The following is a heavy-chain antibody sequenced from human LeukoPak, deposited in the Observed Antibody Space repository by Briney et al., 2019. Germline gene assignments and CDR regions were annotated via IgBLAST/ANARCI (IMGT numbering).Heavy chain of an antibody. V-gene: IGHV1-2*02. CDR2: ISPKSGVT. Sequence: ASVKVSCKASGYIFTGYYMHWVRQAPGQGLEWMGWISPKSGVTNYAQKFQGRVTMTSDTSISTAYMELSSLRSEDTAVYYCARAGYSYGANWFDPWGQGTLVTVSS. D-gene: IGHD5-18*01. CDR1: GYIFTGYY. J-gene: IGHJ5*02. CDR3: ARAGYSYGANWFDP.